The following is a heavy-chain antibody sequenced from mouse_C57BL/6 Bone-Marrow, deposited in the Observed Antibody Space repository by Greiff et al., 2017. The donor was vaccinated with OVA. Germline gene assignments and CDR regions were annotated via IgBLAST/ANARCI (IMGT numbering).Heavy chain of an antibody. V-gene: IGHV2-5*01. J-gene: IGHJ3*01. CDR2: IWRGGST. CDR3: ARGRRGWFAY. Sequence: VQLQQSGPGLVQPSQSLSITCTVSGFSLTSYGVHWVRQSPGKSLEWLGVIWRGGSTDYNAAFMPSLSITKDNSKSQVFFKMNSLQADDTAIYYCARGRRGWFAYWGQGTLVTVSA. CDR1: GFSLTSYG.